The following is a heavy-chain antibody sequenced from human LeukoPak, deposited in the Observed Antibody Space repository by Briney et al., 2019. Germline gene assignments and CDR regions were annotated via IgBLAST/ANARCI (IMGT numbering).Heavy chain of an antibody. CDR2: IIPIFGTA. V-gene: IGHV1-69*13. CDR3: ARGYYGSGSYENYYYYYMDV. Sequence: ASVKVPCKASGGTFSSYAISWVRQAPGQGLEWMGGIIPIFGTANYAQKFQGRVTITADESTSTAYMELSSLRSEDTAVYYCARGYYGSGSYENYYYYYMDVWGKGTTVTVSS. J-gene: IGHJ6*03. D-gene: IGHD3-10*01. CDR1: GGTFSSYA.